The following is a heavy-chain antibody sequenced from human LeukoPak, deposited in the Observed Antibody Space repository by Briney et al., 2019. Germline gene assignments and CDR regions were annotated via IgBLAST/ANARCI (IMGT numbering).Heavy chain of an antibody. J-gene: IGHJ4*02. D-gene: IGHD3-10*01. CDR1: GGSISSYY. Sequence: KPSETLSLTCTVSGGSISSYYWSWIRQPPGKGLEWIGWLHYSGSTNYNPSLKSRVTISVDTSKNQFSLKLSSVTAADTAVYYCARHGVDYFGSGSFPTPFDYWGQGTLVTVSS. CDR2: LHYSGST. V-gene: IGHV4-59*08. CDR3: ARHGVDYFGSGSFPTPFDY.